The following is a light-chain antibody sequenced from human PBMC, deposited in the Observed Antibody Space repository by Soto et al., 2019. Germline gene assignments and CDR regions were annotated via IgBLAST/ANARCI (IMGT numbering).Light chain of an antibody. J-gene: IGLJ2*01. CDR1: SSDVGGYNY. CDR2: EVI. V-gene: IGLV2-8*01. CDR3: CSYAGTNNLGL. Sequence: QSALTQPPSASGSPGQSVTISCTGTSSDVGGYNYVSWYQQHPGKPPKLMIYEVIKRPSGVPDRFSGSKSGNTASLTVSGLQAEDEADYYCCSYAGTNNLGLFGGGTKLTVL.